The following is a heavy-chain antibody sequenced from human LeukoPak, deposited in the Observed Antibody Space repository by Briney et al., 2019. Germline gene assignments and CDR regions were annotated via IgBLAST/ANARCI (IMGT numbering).Heavy chain of an antibody. Sequence: SVKVSCKASGGTFSTYAVSWVRQAPGQGLEWMGGIIPIFGKADYARKFQDRVTITADESTSTAYMELSSLRSEDTALYYCARAGEYCSGGSCYSGVYFDYWGQGTLVTVSS. J-gene: IGHJ4*02. D-gene: IGHD2-15*01. CDR2: IIPIFGKA. CDR3: ARAGEYCSGGSCYSGVYFDY. CDR1: GGTFSTYA. V-gene: IGHV1-69*13.